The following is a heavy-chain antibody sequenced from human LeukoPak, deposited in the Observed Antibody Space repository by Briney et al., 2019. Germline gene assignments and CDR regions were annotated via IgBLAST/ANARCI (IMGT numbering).Heavy chain of an antibody. Sequence: SQTLSLTCTVSGGSISSGSYYWSWIRQPAGKGLEWIGRIYTSGSTNYNPSLKSRVTISVDTSKNQFSLKLSSVTAADTAVYYYARDYQGGFDPWGQGTLVTVSS. CDR1: GGSISSGSYY. CDR2: IYTSGST. D-gene: IGHD2-2*01. CDR3: ARDYQGGFDP. V-gene: IGHV4-61*02. J-gene: IGHJ5*02.